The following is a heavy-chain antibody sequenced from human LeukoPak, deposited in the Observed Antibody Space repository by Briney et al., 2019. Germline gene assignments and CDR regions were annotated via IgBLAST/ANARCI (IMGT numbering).Heavy chain of an antibody. V-gene: IGHV4-59*01. CDR3: ARAPPCSGGSCYSLGYYYYMDV. CDR1: GGSISSYY. Sequence: AETLSLTCTVSGGSISSYYGSWIRQPPGKGLEWIGYIRCSGSTNYNPSLKSRVTISVDTSKNQFFLKLSSVTAADTAVYYCARAPPCSGGSCYSLGYYYYMDVWGKGTTVIVSS. CDR2: IRCSGST. J-gene: IGHJ6*03. D-gene: IGHD2-15*01.